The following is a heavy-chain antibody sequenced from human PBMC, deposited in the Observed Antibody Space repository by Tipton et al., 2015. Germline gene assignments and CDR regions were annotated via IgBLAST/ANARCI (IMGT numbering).Heavy chain of an antibody. CDR1: GYRFTKSW. V-gene: IGHV5-51*01. CDR3: ARLNGDPSSGELRPGGERFDS. CDR2: IYPDDSDT. Sequence: QSGAEVKKPGESLTISCKTSGYRFTKSWIGWVRQMPGKGLEWMGSIYPDDSDTRYSPSFQGQVTISADKSISTAYLQWSSLKASDTAMYYCARLNGDPSSGELRPGGERFDSWGQGTRVTVSS. D-gene: IGHD2-8*01. J-gene: IGHJ5*01.